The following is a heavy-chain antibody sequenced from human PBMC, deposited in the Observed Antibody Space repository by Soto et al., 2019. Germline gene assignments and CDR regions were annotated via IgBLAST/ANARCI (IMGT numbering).Heavy chain of an antibody. CDR2: IHHSGTT. D-gene: IGHD2-2*01. J-gene: IGHJ4*02. CDR1: GGSVSSGSYY. CDR3: ARGGGYCSGTSCYTYFFDY. Sequence: SETLSLTCTVSGGSVSSGSYYWSWVRQPPGKGLEWIGYIHHSGTTNYNPSLKSRVTISVDTFKNQFSLKLTSVTAADTAMFYCARGGGYCSGTSCYTYFFDYWGQGALVTVSS. V-gene: IGHV4-61*01.